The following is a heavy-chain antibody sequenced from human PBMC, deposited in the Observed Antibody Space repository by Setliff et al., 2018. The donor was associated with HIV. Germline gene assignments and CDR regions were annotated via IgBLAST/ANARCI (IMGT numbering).Heavy chain of an antibody. V-gene: IGHV5-51*01. CDR1: GYSFPNDW. Sequence: RGESLKISCKASGYSFPNDWIGWVRQKPGKGLEWVAIIFPRDSETRYSPSFEGQVTISVDRSLNTVYLQWSRLRASDSAIYYCARRMWQQDSKFMYYFDYWGQGTLVTVSS. CDR2: IFPRDSET. J-gene: IGHJ4*02. D-gene: IGHD6-13*01. CDR3: ARRMWQQDSKFMYYFDY.